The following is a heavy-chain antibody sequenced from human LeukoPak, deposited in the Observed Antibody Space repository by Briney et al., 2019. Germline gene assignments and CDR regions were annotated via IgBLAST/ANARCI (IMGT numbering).Heavy chain of an antibody. CDR1: GYTFTSYG. J-gene: IGHJ4*02. CDR3: ARDRNSYPLDY. D-gene: IGHD5-18*01. V-gene: IGHV1-18*01. Sequence: GESLKVSCKASGYTFTSYGISWVRQAPGQGLEWMGWISAYNGNTNYAQKLQGRVTMTTDTSTSTAYMELRSLRSDDTAVYYCARDRNSYPLDYWGQGTLVTVSS. CDR2: ISAYNGNT.